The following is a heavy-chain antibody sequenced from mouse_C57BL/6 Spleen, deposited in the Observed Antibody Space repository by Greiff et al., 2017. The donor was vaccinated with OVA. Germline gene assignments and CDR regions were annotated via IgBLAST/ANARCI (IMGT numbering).Heavy chain of an antibody. V-gene: IGHV2-6*01. Sequence: VNVVESGPGLVAPSQSLSITCTVSGFSLTSYGVDWVRQSPGKGLEWLGVIWGVGSTNYNSALKSRLSISKDNSKSQVFVKMNRLQTDDTAMYYCASEIYDGYFAYWGQGTLVTVSA. CDR2: IWGVGST. J-gene: IGHJ3*01. CDR3: ASEIYDGYFAY. CDR1: GFSLTSYG. D-gene: IGHD2-3*01.